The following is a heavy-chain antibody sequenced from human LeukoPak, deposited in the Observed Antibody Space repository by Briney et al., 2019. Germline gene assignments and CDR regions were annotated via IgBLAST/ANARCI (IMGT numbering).Heavy chain of an antibody. V-gene: IGHV1-69*04. CDR3: ARAPSLLPEYFQH. CDR1: GGTFSSYA. J-gene: IGHJ1*01. Sequence: ASVKVSCKASGGTFSSYAISWVRQAPGQGLERMGRIIPILGIANYAQKFQGRVTITADKSTSTAYMELSSLRSEDTAVYYCARAPSLLPEYFQHWGQGTLVTVSS. CDR2: IIPILGIA.